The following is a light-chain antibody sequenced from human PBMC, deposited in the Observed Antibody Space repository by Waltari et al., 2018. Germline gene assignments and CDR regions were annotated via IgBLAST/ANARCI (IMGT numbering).Light chain of an antibody. Sequence: QSALTQPASVSGSPGQSITISCTGTSSDVGTYNLVSWYQQHPGKAPKLMIYEVTKRPSVVSSRFSASRSGNTASLTISRLQAEDEADYYCCSYNDGPYVFGTGTKVTVL. V-gene: IGLV2-23*02. CDR2: EVT. J-gene: IGLJ1*01. CDR1: SSDVGTYNL. CDR3: CSYNDGPYV.